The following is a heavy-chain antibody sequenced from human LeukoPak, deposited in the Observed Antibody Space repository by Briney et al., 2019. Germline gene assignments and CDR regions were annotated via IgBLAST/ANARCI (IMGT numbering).Heavy chain of an antibody. J-gene: IGHJ6*03. CDR1: GGSFSGYY. CDR3: ARGVKGYYGSGSYYGYYYMDV. Sequence: PSETLSLTCAVYGGSFSGYYWSWIRQPPGKGLEWIGEINHSGSTNYNPSLKSRVTISVDTSKNQFSLKLSSVTAADTAVYYCARGVKGYYGSGSYYGYYYMDVWGKGTTVTVSS. V-gene: IGHV4-34*01. CDR2: INHSGST. D-gene: IGHD3-10*01.